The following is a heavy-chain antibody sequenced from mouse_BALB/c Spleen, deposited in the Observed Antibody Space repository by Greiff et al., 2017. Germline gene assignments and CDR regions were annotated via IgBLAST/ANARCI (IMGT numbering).Heavy chain of an antibody. V-gene: IGHV5-12-1*01. J-gene: IGHJ2*01. D-gene: IGHD3-1*01. CDR1: GFAFSSYD. CDR2: ISSGGGST. CDR3: ARHSSGFDY. Sequence: EVQLVESGGGLVKPGGSLKLSCAASGFAFSSYDMSWVRQTPEKRLEWVAYISSGGGSTYYPDTVKGRFTISRDNAKNTLYLQMSSLKSEDTAMYYCARHSSGFDYWGQGTTLTVSS.